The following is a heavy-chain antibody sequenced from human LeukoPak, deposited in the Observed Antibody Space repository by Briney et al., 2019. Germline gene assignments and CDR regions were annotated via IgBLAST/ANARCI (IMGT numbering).Heavy chain of an antibody. CDR3: ARGDSHFDY. V-gene: IGHV4-59*01. Sequence: PSETLSLTCTVSGVSISSYYWSWIRQPPGKGLEWIGYIYYSGSTNYNPSLKSRVTISVDTSKNQFSLKLSSVTAADTAVYYCARGDSHFDYWGQGTLVTVSS. CDR1: GVSISSYY. CDR2: IYYSGST. J-gene: IGHJ4*02. D-gene: IGHD2-15*01.